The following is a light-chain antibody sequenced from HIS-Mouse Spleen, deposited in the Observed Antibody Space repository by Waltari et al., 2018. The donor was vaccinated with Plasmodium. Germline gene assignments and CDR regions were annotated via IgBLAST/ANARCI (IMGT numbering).Light chain of an antibody. Sequence: SYELTQPPSVSVSPGQTASITCSGDALPKKYAYWYQQKSGQAPVLVIYEDCKRPSGIPERFSGSSSGTMATLTISGAQVEDEADYYCYSTDSSGNHRVFGGGTKLTVL. CDR3: YSTDSSGNHRV. V-gene: IGLV3-10*01. J-gene: IGLJ3*02. CDR1: ALPKKY. CDR2: EDC.